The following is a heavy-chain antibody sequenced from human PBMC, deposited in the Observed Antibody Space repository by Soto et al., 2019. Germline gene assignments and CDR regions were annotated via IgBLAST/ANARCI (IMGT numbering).Heavy chain of an antibody. CDR2: IYYSGRT. CDR3: ARQRTTVVTQAYFDH. Sequence: PSETLSLTCIVSGESISSSSYYWGWIRQPPGKGLEWIGSIYYSGRTYYNPSSKSRVTISIDTSKNQFSLKLSSVTATDTAVYYCARQRTTVVTQAYFDHWGQGTLVTV. J-gene: IGHJ4*02. D-gene: IGHD2-21*02. CDR1: GESISSSSYY. V-gene: IGHV4-39*01.